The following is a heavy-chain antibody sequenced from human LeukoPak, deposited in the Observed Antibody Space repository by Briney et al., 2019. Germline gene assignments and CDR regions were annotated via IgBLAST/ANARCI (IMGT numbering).Heavy chain of an antibody. V-gene: IGHV5-51*01. CDR3: GMSGDRVPLQDDVFDV. D-gene: IGHD1-26*01. CDR2: IYPGDSGP. Sequence: TGESLKISCKVSGYSFTSYWIGWVRQMPGKGLEWMGIIYPGDSGPTYSPSFQGQVTISVDKSINTAYLQWSSLQASDTAMYYCGMSGDRVPLQDDVFDVWGQGTMVTVST. CDR1: GYSFTSYW. J-gene: IGHJ3*01.